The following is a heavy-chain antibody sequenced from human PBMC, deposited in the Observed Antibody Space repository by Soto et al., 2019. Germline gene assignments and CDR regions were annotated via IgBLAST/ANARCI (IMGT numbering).Heavy chain of an antibody. CDR1: GFTFRNYA. Sequence: GGSLRLSCASSGFTFRNYAMSLVRQAPGKGPEWVSTIGGSGGNTGYADSVKGRFTISRDNSMNTLYLQMNSLRVDDTAVYFCARKGPPRDAFDIWGQGTMVTVSS. J-gene: IGHJ3*02. V-gene: IGHV3-23*01. CDR3: ARKGPPRDAFDI. CDR2: IGGSGGNT.